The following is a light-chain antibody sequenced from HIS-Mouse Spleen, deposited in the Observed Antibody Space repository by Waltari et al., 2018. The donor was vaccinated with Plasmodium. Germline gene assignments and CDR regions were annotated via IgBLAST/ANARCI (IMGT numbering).Light chain of an antibody. J-gene: IGLJ3*02. CDR1: ALPEKY. Sequence: SYELPQPPSASVSPGQTARITSPGDALPEKYAYWYQQKSGQAPVLVIYEDSKRPPGIPERFSGSSSGAMATLTISGAQVEDEADYYCYSTDSSGNHRVFGGGTKLTVL. CDR2: EDS. CDR3: YSTDSSGNHRV. V-gene: IGLV3-10*01.